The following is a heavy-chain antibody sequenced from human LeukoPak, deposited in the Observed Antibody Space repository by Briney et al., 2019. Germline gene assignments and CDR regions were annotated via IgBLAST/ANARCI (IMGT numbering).Heavy chain of an antibody. CDR1: GFIFRDFS. D-gene: IGHD3-22*01. CDR3: AKVYYYDSSGYSH. J-gene: IGHJ4*02. Sequence: GGSLRLSCSVSGFIFRDFSMSWVRQAPGKGLEWVAKMNEYGSEIFYVDSVKGRFTISRDNAKNSLYLQMNSLRAEDTALYYCAKVYYYDSSGYSHWGQGTLVTASS. CDR2: MNEYGSEI. V-gene: IGHV3-7*03.